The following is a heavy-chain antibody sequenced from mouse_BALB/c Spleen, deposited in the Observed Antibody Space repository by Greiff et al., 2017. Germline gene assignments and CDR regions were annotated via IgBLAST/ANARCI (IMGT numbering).Heavy chain of an antibody. D-gene: IGHD2-13*01. CDR3: ARAYYGDYGFYYAMDY. V-gene: IGHV5-6*01. Sequence: EVMLVESGGDLVKPGGSLKLSCAASGFTFSSYGMSWVRQTPDKRLEWVATISSGGSYTYYPDSVKGRFTISRDNAKNTLYLQMSSLKSEDTAMYYCARAYYGDYGFYYAMDYWGQGTSVTVSS. CDR1: GFTFSSYG. J-gene: IGHJ4*01. CDR2: ISSGGSYT.